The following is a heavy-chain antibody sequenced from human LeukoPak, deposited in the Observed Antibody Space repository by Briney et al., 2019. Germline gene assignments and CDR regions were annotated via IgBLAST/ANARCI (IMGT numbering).Heavy chain of an antibody. D-gene: IGHD3-10*01. CDR3: ARDHGSGSYDY. CDR2: ISSNGGST. Sequence: PGGSLRLSCAASGFTFSSYAMHWVRQAPGKGVEYVSAISSNGGSTYYANSVKGRFTISRDNSKNTLYLQMGSLRAEDMAVYYCARDHGSGSYDYWGQGTLVTVSS. V-gene: IGHV3-64*01. J-gene: IGHJ4*02. CDR1: GFTFSSYA.